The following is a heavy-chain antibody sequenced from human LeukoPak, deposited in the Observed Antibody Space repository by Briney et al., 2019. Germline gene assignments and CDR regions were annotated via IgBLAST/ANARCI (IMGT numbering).Heavy chain of an antibody. D-gene: IGHD1-26*01. CDR3: ARVRVGAGYYFDY. CDR1: GFTVSSNY. CDR2: IYSGGST. Sequence: GGSLRLSCAASGFTVSSNYMSWVRQAPGKGLEWVSVIYSGGSTYYAGSVKGRFTISRDNSKNTLYLQMNSLRAEDTAVYYCARVRVGAGYYFDYWGQGTLVTVSS. J-gene: IGHJ4*02. V-gene: IGHV3-53*01.